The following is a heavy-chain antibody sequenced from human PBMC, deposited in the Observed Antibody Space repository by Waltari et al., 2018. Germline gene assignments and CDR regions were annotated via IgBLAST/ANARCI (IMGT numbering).Heavy chain of an antibody. Sequence: QVQLQESGPGLVKPSETLSLTCTVSGYSISSGYYWGWIRQPPGKGLEWVGSMYQSGSTYYYNPSLKRRVTISVDTSKNQFSLKLSSVTAADTAVYYCAKHGGVVLGGWDYWGQGVLVTVSS. V-gene: IGHV4-38-2*02. CDR2: MYQSGST. J-gene: IGHJ4*02. D-gene: IGHD3-16*01. CDR3: AKHGGVVLGGWDY. CDR1: GYSISSGYY.